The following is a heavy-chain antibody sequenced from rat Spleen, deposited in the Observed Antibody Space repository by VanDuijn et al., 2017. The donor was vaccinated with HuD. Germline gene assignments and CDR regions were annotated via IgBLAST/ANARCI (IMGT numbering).Heavy chain of an antibody. Sequence: EVQLRESGPGLVKPSQSLSLTCSVTGYSITSNYWGWNRKFPGNKMEWIGYIGYSGDTGYHPSLKSRISISRDTSKNQFFLQLNSVTSEDTAKYYCARYRDSYGHVGIFDNWGQGVMVTVSS. V-gene: IGHV3-1*01. CDR2: IGYSGDT. CDR1: GYSITSNY. CDR3: ARYRDSYGHVGIFDN. J-gene: IGHJ2*01. D-gene: IGHD1-12*01.